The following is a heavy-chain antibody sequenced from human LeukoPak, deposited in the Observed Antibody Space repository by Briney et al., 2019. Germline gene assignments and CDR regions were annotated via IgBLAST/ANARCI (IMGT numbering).Heavy chain of an antibody. Sequence: GGSLRLSCAASRFIFSDYYMSWIRQAPGKGLELISYISSSTSYTNYADSVRGRFTIFRDNANNSLYLQMNSLRAEDTAVYYCARVGATYPPSDAFDIWGQGTMVTVSS. CDR1: RFIFSDYY. V-gene: IGHV3-11*06. J-gene: IGHJ3*02. CDR3: ARVGATYPPSDAFDI. D-gene: IGHD4/OR15-4a*01. CDR2: ISSSTSYT.